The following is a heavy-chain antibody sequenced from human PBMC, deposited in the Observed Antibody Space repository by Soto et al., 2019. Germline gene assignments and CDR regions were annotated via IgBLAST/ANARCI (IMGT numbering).Heavy chain of an antibody. D-gene: IGHD2-8*01. J-gene: IGHJ4*02. CDR3: ARGDCTNGVCYTNFDY. V-gene: IGHV4-34*01. CDR1: GGSFSGYY. CDR2: INHSGST. Sequence: SETLSLTCAVYGGSFSGYYWSWIRQPPGKGLEWIGEINHSGSTNYNPSLKSRVTISVDTSKNQFSLKLSSVTAADTAVYYCARGDCTNGVCYTNFDYWGQGPLVTSPQ.